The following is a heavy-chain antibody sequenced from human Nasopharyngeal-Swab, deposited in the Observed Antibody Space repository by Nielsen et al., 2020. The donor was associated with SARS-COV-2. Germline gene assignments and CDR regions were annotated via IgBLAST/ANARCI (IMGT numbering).Heavy chain of an antibody. CDR1: GGSISSSSYY. Sequence: GSLRLSCTVSGGSISSSSYYWGWIRQPPGKGLEWIGSIYYSGSTYYNPSLKSRVTISVDTSKNQFSLKLSSVTAADTAVYYCARGLKSIAARQGLNWFDPWGQGTLVTVSS. J-gene: IGHJ5*02. D-gene: IGHD6-6*01. CDR2: IYYSGST. CDR3: ARGLKSIAARQGLNWFDP. V-gene: IGHV4-39*07.